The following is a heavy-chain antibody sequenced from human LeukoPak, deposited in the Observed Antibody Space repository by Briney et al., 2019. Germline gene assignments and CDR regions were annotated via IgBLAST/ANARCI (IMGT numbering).Heavy chain of an antibody. CDR2: IRYDGSNK. D-gene: IGHD3-16*01. CDR3: AKDLVMNG. CDR1: GFAFSSYA. J-gene: IGHJ4*02. V-gene: IGHV3-30*02. Sequence: GGTLRLSCAVSGFAFSSYAMGWVRQAPGKGLEWVAFIRYDGSNKYYADSVKGRFTISRDNSKNTLYLQMNSLRAEDTAVYYCAKDLVMNGGGQGTLVTVSS.